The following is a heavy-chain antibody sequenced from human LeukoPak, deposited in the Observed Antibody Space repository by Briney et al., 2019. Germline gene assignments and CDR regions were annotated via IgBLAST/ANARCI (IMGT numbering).Heavy chain of an antibody. Sequence: SETLSLTCAVSGGSISSGSYYWGWIRQPPGKGLEWIGSIYHSGSTYYNPSLKSRVTISVDTSKNQFSLKLSSVTAADTAVYYCARRGGYGDYYWGQGTLVTVSS. J-gene: IGHJ4*02. CDR3: ARRGGYGDYY. CDR2: IYHSGST. V-gene: IGHV4-39*07. CDR1: GGSISSGSYY. D-gene: IGHD4-17*01.